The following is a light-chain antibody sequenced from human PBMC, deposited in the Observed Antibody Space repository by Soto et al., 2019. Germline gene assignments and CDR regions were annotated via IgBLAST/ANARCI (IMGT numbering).Light chain of an antibody. V-gene: IGKV1-16*02. J-gene: IGKJ5*01. Sequence: DIQMTQSPPSLSAFVGDRVTITCRASQDIRNYLAWFQQKPGKAPKSLIYAASSLHSGVPSKFSGSGSGTDFRLTITSLQPEDSATYYCQHYKSYPITFGQGTRLEIK. CDR2: AAS. CDR1: QDIRNY. CDR3: QHYKSYPIT.